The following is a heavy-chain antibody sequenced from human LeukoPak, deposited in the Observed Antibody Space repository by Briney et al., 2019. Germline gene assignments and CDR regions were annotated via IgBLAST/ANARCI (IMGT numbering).Heavy chain of an antibody. CDR3: ARDLVTVTNGFDI. J-gene: IGHJ3*02. CDR1: DDSFSSHY. D-gene: IGHD4-17*01. V-gene: IGHV4-59*11. Sequence: SETLSLTCAVSDDSFSSHYWAWIRQPPGKGLEWIGYISYIGTTNYNPSLKSRCTLSIDTATNQFSLKLRSVTAADTAVYYCARDLVTVTNGFDIWGQGTMVSASS. CDR2: ISYIGTT.